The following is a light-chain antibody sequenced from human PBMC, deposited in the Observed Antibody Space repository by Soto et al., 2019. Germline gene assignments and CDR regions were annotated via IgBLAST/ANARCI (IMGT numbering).Light chain of an antibody. Sequence: ETVMTQSPATLSVSPGERATLSCRASQSVSTKLAWYQQRPGQAPRLLIYGASTRATGIPARFSGSGSGTEFTLTVSSLQSEDFAVYYCQQYDDWPPITFGQGTRLEIK. J-gene: IGKJ5*01. CDR1: QSVSTK. V-gene: IGKV3D-15*01. CDR2: GAS. CDR3: QQYDDWPPIT.